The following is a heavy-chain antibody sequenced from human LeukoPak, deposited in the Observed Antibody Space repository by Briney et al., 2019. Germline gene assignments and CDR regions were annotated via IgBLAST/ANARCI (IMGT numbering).Heavy chain of an antibody. V-gene: IGHV4-34*01. CDR3: ARDWTPGYYFDY. CDR2: INHSGST. CDR1: GFTFANYA. D-gene: IGHD1-1*01. Sequence: GSLRLSCAASGFTFANYAMSWIRQPPGKGLEWIGEINHSGSTNYNPSLKSRVTISVDTSKNQFSLKLSSVTAADTAVYYCARDWTPGYYFDYWGQGTLVTVSS. J-gene: IGHJ4*02.